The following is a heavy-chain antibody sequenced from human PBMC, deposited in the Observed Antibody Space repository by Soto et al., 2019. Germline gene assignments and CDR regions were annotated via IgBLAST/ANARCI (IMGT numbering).Heavy chain of an antibody. Sequence: PGGSLRLSCTASGFTFSNYAMSWVRQAPGKGLEWVSAITRTDSTYYADSGKGRFTISRDNSRNTLYLQMNSLGAEDAALYYCAKALVGEVGATDYWGQGTLVTVSS. D-gene: IGHD1-26*01. CDR3: AKALVGEVGATDY. V-gene: IGHV3-23*01. CDR2: ITRTDST. CDR1: GFTFSNYA. J-gene: IGHJ4*02.